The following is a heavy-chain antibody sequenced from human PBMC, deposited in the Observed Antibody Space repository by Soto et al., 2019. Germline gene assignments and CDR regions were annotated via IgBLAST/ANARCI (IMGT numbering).Heavy chain of an antibody. Sequence: PGGSLRLSCAGSGFAFSTYMMNWVRHAPGKGLEWIADISTNGRSKSYAAPAGGRFPISRDNTKNSMYLQMNSLRHDHTGLYLHVRDRELRGYYGLDVWGQGTWVPDS. CDR3: VRDRELRGYYGLDV. D-gene: IGHD3-10*01. CDR1: GFAFSTYM. J-gene: IGHJ6*02. V-gene: IGHV3-48*02. CDR2: ISTNGRSK.